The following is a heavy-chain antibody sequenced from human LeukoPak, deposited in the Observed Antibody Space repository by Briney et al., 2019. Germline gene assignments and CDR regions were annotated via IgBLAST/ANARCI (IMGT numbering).Heavy chain of an antibody. CDR1: GGFISSGDYY. V-gene: IGHV4-30-4*08. Sequence: SETLSLTCTLSGGFISSGDYYWSWIRQPPGKGLEWIGYIYYSGSTYYNPSLKSRVTISVDTSKNQFSLKLSSVTAADTAVYYCARDHGYSGTYSWFDPWGQGTLVTVSS. D-gene: IGHD1-26*01. J-gene: IGHJ5*02. CDR2: IYYSGST. CDR3: ARDHGYSGTYSWFDP.